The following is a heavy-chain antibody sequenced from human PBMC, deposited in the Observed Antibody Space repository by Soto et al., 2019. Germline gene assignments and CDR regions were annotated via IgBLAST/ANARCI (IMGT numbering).Heavy chain of an antibody. Sequence: PGGSLRLSCAASGFTFSSYEMNWVRQAPGKGLEWVSYISSSGSTIYYADSVKGRFTISRDNAKNSLYLQMNSLRAEDTAVYYCARKGWLLGGIDFYYGMDVWGQGTTVTVSS. V-gene: IGHV3-48*03. D-gene: IGHD3-22*01. CDR2: ISSSGSTI. CDR1: GFTFSSYE. CDR3: ARKGWLLGGIDFYYGMDV. J-gene: IGHJ6*02.